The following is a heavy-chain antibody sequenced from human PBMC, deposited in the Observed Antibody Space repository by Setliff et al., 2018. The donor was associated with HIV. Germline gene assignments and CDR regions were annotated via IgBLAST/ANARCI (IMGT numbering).Heavy chain of an antibody. D-gene: IGHD4-17*01. J-gene: IGHJ4*02. Sequence: GSVKVSCKASGYTFTSYDISWVRQAPGQGLEWMGWISIYNGNTKYAQKLQGRVTMTTDTSTSTAYMELRSLRSDDTAVYYCARLGKNDYGDYFDYWGQGTLVTVSS. CDR1: GYTFTSYD. CDR2: ISIYNGNT. V-gene: IGHV1-18*01. CDR3: ARLGKNDYGDYFDY.